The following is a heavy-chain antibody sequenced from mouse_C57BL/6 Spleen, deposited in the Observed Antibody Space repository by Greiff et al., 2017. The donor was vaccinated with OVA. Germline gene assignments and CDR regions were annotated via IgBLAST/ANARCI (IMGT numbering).Heavy chain of an antibody. J-gene: IGHJ3*01. D-gene: IGHD1-1*01. CDR1: GFTFSDYG. Sequence: EVQVVESGGGLVKPGGSLKLSCAASGFTFSDYGMHWVRQAPEKGLEWVAYISSGSSTIYYADTVKGRFTISRDNAKNTLFLQMTSLRSEDTAMYYCARPGYYGSSYFAYWGQGTLVTVSA. CDR2: ISSGSSTI. V-gene: IGHV5-17*01. CDR3: ARPGYYGSSYFAY.